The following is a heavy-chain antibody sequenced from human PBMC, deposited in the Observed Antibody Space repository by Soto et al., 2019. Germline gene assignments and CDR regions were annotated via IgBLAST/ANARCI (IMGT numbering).Heavy chain of an antibody. D-gene: IGHD3-9*01. V-gene: IGHV1-3*01. CDR1: GYTFTSYA. CDR2: INAGNGNT. Sequence: GASVKVSCKASGYTFTSYAMHWVRQAPGQRLEWTGWINAGNGNTKYSQKFQGRVTITRDTSASTAYMELSSLRSEDTAVYYCARAPHFDWLHRPYAYWGQGTLVTVSS. J-gene: IGHJ4*02. CDR3: ARAPHFDWLHRPYAY.